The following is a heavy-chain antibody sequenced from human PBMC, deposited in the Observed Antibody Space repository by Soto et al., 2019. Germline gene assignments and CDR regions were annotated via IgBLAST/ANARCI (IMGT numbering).Heavy chain of an antibody. CDR3: AGLKYYNTSDYFVH. J-gene: IGHJ4*01. D-gene: IGHD3-22*01. CDR1: GASITTYY. V-gene: IGHV4-59*04. Sequence: PGGTLSLTCTVSGASITTYYLSWIRQPPGKGLEWIGYISYSGSTYYNASLKSRVTISVDTSKNQFSLKLSSVTAADTAVYYCAGLKYYNTSDYFVHWGQGTRVTVSS. CDR2: ISYSGST.